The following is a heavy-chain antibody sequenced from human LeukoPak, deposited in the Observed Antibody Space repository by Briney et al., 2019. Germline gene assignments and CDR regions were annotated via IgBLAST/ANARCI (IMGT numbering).Heavy chain of an antibody. CDR2: IYNSGST. CDR1: GFTFSSYAM. CDR3: ARSGNSWYFDL. Sequence: GPLRLSCAASGFTFSSYAMSWVRQTPGKGLEWIGEIYNSGSTNYNPSLKSRVTISVDKSKNQFSLRLSSVTAADTAVYYCARSGNSWYFDLWGRGTLVTVSS. D-gene: IGHD4-23*01. J-gene: IGHJ2*01. V-gene: IGHV4-4*02.